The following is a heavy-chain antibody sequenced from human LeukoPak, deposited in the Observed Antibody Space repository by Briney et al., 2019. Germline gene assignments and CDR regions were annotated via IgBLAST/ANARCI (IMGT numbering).Heavy chain of an antibody. J-gene: IGHJ4*02. CDR3: ARDRVGLPLQR. Sequence: GGSLRLSCAAPGFTFSDYYMSWIRKAPGKALEWVSYISSSGSTIYYADSVKGRFTISRASATTSLYRQMNSLRAENPAVYYWARDRVGLPLQRWVQGSLVGVCS. D-gene: IGHD1-26*01. CDR1: GFTFSDYY. CDR2: ISSSGSTI. V-gene: IGHV3-11*01.